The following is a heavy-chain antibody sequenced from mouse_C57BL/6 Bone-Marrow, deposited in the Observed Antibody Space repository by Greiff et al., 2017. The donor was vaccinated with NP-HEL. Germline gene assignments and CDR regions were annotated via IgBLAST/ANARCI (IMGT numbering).Heavy chain of an antibody. V-gene: IGHV2-2*01. CDR3: ASQTFELGRGYFDY. CDR1: GFSLTSYG. J-gene: IGHJ2*01. Sequence: QVQLQQSGPGLVQPSQSLSITCTVSGFSLTSYGVHWVRQSPGKGLEWLGVIWSGGSTDYNAAFISRLSISKDNSKSQVFFKMNSLQADDTAIYYCASQTFELGRGYFDYWGQGTTLTVSS. CDR2: IWSGGST. D-gene: IGHD4-1*01.